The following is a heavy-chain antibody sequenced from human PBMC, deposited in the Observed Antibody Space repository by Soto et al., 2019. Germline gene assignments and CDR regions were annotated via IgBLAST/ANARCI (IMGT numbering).Heavy chain of an antibody. Sequence: PGGSLRLSCAASGFTVSSNYMSWVRQAPGKGLEWVSVIYSGGSTYYADSVKGRFTISRDNSKNTLYLQMNSLRAEDTAVYYCARDLLEWLPRPKQFYYYYYMDVWGKGTTVTVSS. V-gene: IGHV3-66*01. D-gene: IGHD3-3*01. CDR3: ARDLLEWLPRPKQFYYYYYMDV. CDR1: GFTVSSNY. J-gene: IGHJ6*03. CDR2: IYSGGST.